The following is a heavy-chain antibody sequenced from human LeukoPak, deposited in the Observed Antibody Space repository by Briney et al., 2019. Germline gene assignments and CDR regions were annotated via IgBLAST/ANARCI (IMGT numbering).Heavy chain of an antibody. V-gene: IGHV1-69*06. CDR1: GGTFSSYA. CDR2: IIPIFGTA. D-gene: IGHD4-17*01. J-gene: IGHJ5*02. Sequence: GASVKVSCKASGGTFSSYAISWVRQAPGQGREWMGGIIPIFGTANYAQKFQGRVTITADKSTSTAYMELSSLRSEDTAVYYCAMDDYAARGWFDPWGQGTLVTVSS. CDR3: AMDDYAARGWFDP.